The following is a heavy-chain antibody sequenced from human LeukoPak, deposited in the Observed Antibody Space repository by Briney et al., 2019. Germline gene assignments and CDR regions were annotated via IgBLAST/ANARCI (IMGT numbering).Heavy chain of an antibody. D-gene: IGHD6-13*01. CDR3: ARSQWYSSSWYYYYYMDV. Sequence: PGGSLRLSCAASGFTFSSYWTHWVRQAPGKGLVWVSRINSDGSSTSYADSVKGRFTISRDNAKNTLYLQMNSLRAEDTAVYYCARSQWYSSSWYYYYYMDVWGKGTTVTVSS. CDR2: INSDGSST. CDR1: GFTFSSYW. J-gene: IGHJ6*03. V-gene: IGHV3-74*01.